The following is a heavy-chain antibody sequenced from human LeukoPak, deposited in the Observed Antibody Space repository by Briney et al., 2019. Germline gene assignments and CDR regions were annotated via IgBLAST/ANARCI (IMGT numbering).Heavy chain of an antibody. CDR2: IWYVESNK. Sequence: LFHGPSWLPLRSYGMLEVGPPPGRGLAGVAFIWYVESNKQYADSVKGRFTISSGNSQNTLYLQINRLRAEDTAVYYCAKDTRGISVAGNFGYWGQGTLVTVSS. CDR3: AKDTRGISVAGNFGY. V-gene: IGHV3-33*06. J-gene: IGHJ4*02. CDR1: WLPLRSYG. D-gene: IGHD6-19*01.